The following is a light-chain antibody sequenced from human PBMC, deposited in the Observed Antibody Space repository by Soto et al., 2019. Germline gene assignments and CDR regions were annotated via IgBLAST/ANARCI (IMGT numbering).Light chain of an antibody. CDR3: SSFTSGSTL. V-gene: IGLV2-14*01. CDR2: EVS. CDR1: SSDVGGYNY. J-gene: IGLJ1*01. Sequence: QSVLTQPASVSGSPGQSITISCTGTSSDVGGYNYVCWYQQHPGKAPKLMIYEVSNRPSGVSNRFSGSKSGNTASLTISGLQAEDEADYYCSSFTSGSTLFGTGTKVT.